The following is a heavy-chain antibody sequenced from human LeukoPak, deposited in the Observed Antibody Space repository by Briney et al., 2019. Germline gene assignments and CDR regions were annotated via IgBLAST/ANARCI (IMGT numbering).Heavy chain of an antibody. Sequence: GGSLRLSCAASGFIFSNYGMHWVRHSPDKGLEWVTFIRFDGSTQYYADSVKGRFTISRDNSKDTLYLQMYSLRFEDTGVYYCAKEGGDGSPFDYWGQGILVTVSS. J-gene: IGHJ4*02. CDR3: AKEGGDGSPFDY. CDR1: GFIFSNYG. D-gene: IGHD5-24*01. V-gene: IGHV3-30*02. CDR2: IRFDGSTQ.